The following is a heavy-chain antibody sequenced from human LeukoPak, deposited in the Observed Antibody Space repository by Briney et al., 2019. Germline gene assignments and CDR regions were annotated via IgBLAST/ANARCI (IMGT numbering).Heavy chain of an antibody. V-gene: IGHV3-30-3*01. D-gene: IGHD4-23*01. CDR3: AATTVVTPFDY. CDR1: GFTFSSYA. CDR2: ISYDGSNK. J-gene: IGHJ4*02. Sequence: GRPLRLSCAASGFTFSSYAMHWVRQAPGKGLEWVAVISYDGSNKYYADSVKGRFTISRDNSKNTLYLQMNSLRAEDTAVYYCAATTVVTPFDYWGQGTLVTVSS.